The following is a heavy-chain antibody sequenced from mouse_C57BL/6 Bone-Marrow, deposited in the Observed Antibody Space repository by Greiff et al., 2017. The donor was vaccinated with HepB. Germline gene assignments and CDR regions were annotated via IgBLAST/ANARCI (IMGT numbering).Heavy chain of an antibody. CDR3: ARGIYYEFNYAMDY. CDR1: GYTFTTYP. CDR2: FHPYNDDT. D-gene: IGHD2-4*01. Sequence: VKLQQSGAELVKPGASVKMSCKASGYTFTTYPIEWMKQNHGKSLEWIGNFHPYNDDTKYNEKFKGKATLTVEKSSSTVYLELSRLTSDDSAVYYCARGIYYEFNYAMDYWGQGTSVTVSS. J-gene: IGHJ4*01. V-gene: IGHV1-47*01.